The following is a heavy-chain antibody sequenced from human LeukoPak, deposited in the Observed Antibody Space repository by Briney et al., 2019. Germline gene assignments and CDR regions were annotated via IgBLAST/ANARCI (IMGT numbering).Heavy chain of an antibody. CDR3: ARSRAFNSGAFDP. CDR1: GASVSSASY. CDR2: IYNGVNT. V-gene: IGHV4-61*01. Sequence: SETLSLTCTVSGASVSSASYWTWIRQPPGKGVEWIAHIYNGVNTNYNPSLKSRVTISVDTSKNQLSLRLNSVTAADTAVYYCARSRAFNSGAFDPWGQGSLVTVSS. D-gene: IGHD1-26*01. J-gene: IGHJ5*02.